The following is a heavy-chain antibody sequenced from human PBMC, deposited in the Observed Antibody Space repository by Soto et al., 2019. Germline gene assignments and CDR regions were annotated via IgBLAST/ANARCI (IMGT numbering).Heavy chain of an antibody. CDR2: ISAYNGNT. J-gene: IGHJ5*02. CDR1: GYTFTSYG. Sequence: QVQLVQSGAEVKKPGASVKVSCKASGYTFTSYGISWVRQAPGQGLEWMGWISAYNGNTNYAQKLQGRVTMTTDTSTSTDYMELRSLRSDDTAVYYCAREGTIFGVLGWFDPWGQGTLVTVSS. V-gene: IGHV1-18*04. D-gene: IGHD3-3*01. CDR3: AREGTIFGVLGWFDP.